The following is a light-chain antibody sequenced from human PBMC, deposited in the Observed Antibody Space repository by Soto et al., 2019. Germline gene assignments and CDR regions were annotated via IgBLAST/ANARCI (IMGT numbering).Light chain of an antibody. Sequence: QSVLTQPASVSGSPGQSITISCTGTSSDVGAYNYVAWYQQHPGKAPKLMIYDVSNRPSGISDRFSVSKSGNTASLTISNLQADDEADYYSSSYTNSGTYVFGTGTKLTVL. CDR1: SSDVGAYNY. V-gene: IGLV2-14*01. J-gene: IGLJ1*01. CDR2: DVS. CDR3: SSYTNSGTYV.